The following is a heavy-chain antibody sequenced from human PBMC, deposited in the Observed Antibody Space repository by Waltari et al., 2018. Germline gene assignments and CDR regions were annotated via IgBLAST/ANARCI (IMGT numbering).Heavy chain of an antibody. CDR2: IWYDGSNK. V-gene: IGHV3-30*18. Sequence: QVQLVESGGGVVQPGRSLRLSCAASGFTFSSYGMPWVRQAPGKGLEWVAVIWYDGSNKYYADSVKGRFTISRDNSKNTLYLQMNSLRAEDTAMYYCAKDGGAALPRYFDYWGQGTLVTVSS. CDR3: AKDGGAALPRYFDY. CDR1: GFTFSSYG. J-gene: IGHJ4*02. D-gene: IGHD6-6*01.